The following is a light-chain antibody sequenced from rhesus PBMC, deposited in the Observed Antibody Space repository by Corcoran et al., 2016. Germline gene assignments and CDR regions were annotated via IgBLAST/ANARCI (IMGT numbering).Light chain of an antibody. CDR3: QQSSNLWT. CDR2: GAS. J-gene: IGKJ1*01. Sequence: ETVVTQSPATLSLSPGERATLSCRASQSVGSYLAWYQQKPGQAPRVLMYGASSRAPGIPDRVSGSGSGTDFTLTISSLEPEDVGVYYCQQSSNLWTFGQGTKVEIK. V-gene: IGKV3-24*04. CDR1: QSVGSY.